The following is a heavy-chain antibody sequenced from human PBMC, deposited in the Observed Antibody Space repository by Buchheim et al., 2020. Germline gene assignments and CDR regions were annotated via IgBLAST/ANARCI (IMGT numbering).Heavy chain of an antibody. CDR2: ISGSGGST. Sequence: EVQLLESGGGLVQPGGSLRLSCAASGFTFSSYAMSWVRQAPGKGLEWVSAISGSGGSTYYADSVKGRFTISRDNSKNTLYLRMNSLRAEDTAVYYCAKDGGYYYDSSGNYFDYWGQGTL. CDR1: GFTFSSYA. D-gene: IGHD3-22*01. CDR3: AKDGGYYYDSSGNYFDY. J-gene: IGHJ4*02. V-gene: IGHV3-23*01.